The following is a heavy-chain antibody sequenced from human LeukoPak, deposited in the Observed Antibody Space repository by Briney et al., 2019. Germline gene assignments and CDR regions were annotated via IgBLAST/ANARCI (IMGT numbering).Heavy chain of an antibody. V-gene: IGHV4-39*01. Sequence: SETLSLTCTVSGGSISSSSYYWGWIRQPPGKGLEWIGSIYYSGSTYYNPSLKSRVTISVDTSKNQFSLKLSSVTAADTAVYYCARHYYDSSGYYNWFGPWGQGTLVTVSS. J-gene: IGHJ5*02. CDR1: GGSISSSSYY. D-gene: IGHD3-22*01. CDR3: ARHYYDSSGYYNWFGP. CDR2: IYYSGST.